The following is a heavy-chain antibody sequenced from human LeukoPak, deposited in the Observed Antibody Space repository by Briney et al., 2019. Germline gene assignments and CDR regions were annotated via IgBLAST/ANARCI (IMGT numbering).Heavy chain of an antibody. V-gene: IGHV4-59*08. CDR3: ARHPFSNPFDF. J-gene: IGHJ4*02. CDR2: VYHTGNT. D-gene: IGHD2/OR15-2a*01. CDR1: GASITSSY. Sequence: SETLSLTCTVSGASITSSYWSWIRQPPGKGLEWIGYVYHTGNTDYNPSLRSRVTISLDTSKSHFTLSLSSATAADTAVYFCARHPFSNPFDFWGRGTLVTVSS.